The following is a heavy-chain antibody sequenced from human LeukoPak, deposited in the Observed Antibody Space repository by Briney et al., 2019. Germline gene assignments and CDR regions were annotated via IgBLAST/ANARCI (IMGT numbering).Heavy chain of an antibody. CDR3: ARDEVGATFDY. CDR2: IYSGGST. V-gene: IGHV3-66*02. CDR1: GFTVSSNY. D-gene: IGHD1-26*01. Sequence: GGSLRLSCAASGFTVSSNYMSWVRQAPGKGLEWVSVIYSGGSTYYADSVKGRFTISRDNSKNTLHLQMNSLRAEDTAVYYCARDEVGATFDYWAREPWSPSPQ. J-gene: IGHJ4*02.